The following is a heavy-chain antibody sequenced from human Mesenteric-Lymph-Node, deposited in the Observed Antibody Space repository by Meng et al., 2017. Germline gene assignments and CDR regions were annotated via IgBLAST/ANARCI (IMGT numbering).Heavy chain of an antibody. Sequence: ASVKVSCKASGYTFTSYAMHWVRQAPGQRLEWMGWINAGNGNTKYSQKFQGRVTITRDTSASTAYMELSSLRSDDTAVYYCARDPYYDFWSGYKARPFDYWGQGTVVTVSS. CDR3: ARDPYYDFWSGYKARPFDY. J-gene: IGHJ4*02. D-gene: IGHD3-3*01. CDR1: GYTFTSYA. V-gene: IGHV1-3*01. CDR2: INAGNGNT.